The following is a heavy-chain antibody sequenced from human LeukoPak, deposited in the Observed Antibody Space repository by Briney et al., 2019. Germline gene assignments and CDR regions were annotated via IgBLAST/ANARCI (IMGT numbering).Heavy chain of an antibody. CDR1: GYTFTGYN. V-gene: IGHV1-18*04. CDR3: ARFRADYDFWSGYHKFNWFDP. D-gene: IGHD3-3*01. Sequence: ASVKVSCKASGYTFTGYNIHWVRQAPGQGLEWMGWINPNSGDTNYAQKLQGRVTMTTDTSTSTAYMELRSLRSDDTAVYYCARFRADYDFWSGYHKFNWFDPWGQGTLVTVSS. CDR2: INPNSGDT. J-gene: IGHJ5*02.